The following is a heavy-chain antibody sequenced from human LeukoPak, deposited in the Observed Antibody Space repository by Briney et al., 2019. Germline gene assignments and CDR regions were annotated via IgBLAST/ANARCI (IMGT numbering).Heavy chain of an antibody. Sequence: ASVKVSCKASGYTFTSYDINWVRQATGQGLEWMGIINPSGGSTSYAQKFQGRVTMTRDMSTSTVYMELSSLRSDDTAVYYCARDRIAAAVFDFWGQGTLVTVSS. CDR2: INPSGGST. CDR3: ARDRIAAAVFDF. V-gene: IGHV1-46*01. D-gene: IGHD6-13*01. J-gene: IGHJ4*02. CDR1: GYTFTSYD.